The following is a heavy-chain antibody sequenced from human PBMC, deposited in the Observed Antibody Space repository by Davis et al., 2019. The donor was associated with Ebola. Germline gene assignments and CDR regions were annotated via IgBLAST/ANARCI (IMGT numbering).Heavy chain of an antibody. CDR3: ARLGFLGGQFDF. CDR1: GGSISSYY. V-gene: IGHV4-59*08. Sequence: MPSETLSLTCTVSGGSISSYYWSWIRQPPGKGLEWIGYIYYSGSTIYNPSLQSRVTISVDTSKNQFSLMLTSVTAADTAVYYCARLGFLGGQFDFWGQGTLATVSA. D-gene: IGHD3-16*01. CDR2: IYYSGST. J-gene: IGHJ4*02.